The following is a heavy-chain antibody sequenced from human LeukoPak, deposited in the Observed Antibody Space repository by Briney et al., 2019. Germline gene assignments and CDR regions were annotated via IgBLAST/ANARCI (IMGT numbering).Heavy chain of an antibody. Sequence: SETLSLTCAVSGGSISSSNWWSWVRQPPGKGLEWIGEINHSGSTNYNPSLKSRVTISVDTSKNQFSLKLSSVTAADTAVYYCARGSALSDAFDIWGQGTMVTVSS. CDR2: INHSGST. CDR3: ARGSALSDAFDI. J-gene: IGHJ3*02. CDR1: GGSISSSNW. V-gene: IGHV4-4*02. D-gene: IGHD6-25*01.